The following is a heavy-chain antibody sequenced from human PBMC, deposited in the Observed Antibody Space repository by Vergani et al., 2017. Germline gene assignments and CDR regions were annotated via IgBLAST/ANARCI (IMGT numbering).Heavy chain of an antibody. V-gene: IGHV4-59*01. CDR2: VFRYGNV. CDR1: GASIDSFY. CDR3: ATIGYRRWGYYFDY. Sequence: QVQLQQWGAGVVKPSETLSLKCSVSGASIDSFYWSWLRQSPGKGLEWIGYVFRYGNVNYNPSFNFRAAIDTSNNQLSLRLSSVTAADTAVYYCATIGYRRWGYYFDYWGQGILVTVSS. D-gene: IGHD2-2*02. J-gene: IGHJ4*02.